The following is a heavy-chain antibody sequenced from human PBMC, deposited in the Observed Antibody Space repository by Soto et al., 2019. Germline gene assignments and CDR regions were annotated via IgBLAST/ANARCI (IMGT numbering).Heavy chain of an antibody. Sequence: GGSLRLSCAASGFTFSNYGMHWVRQAPGKGLEWVAFISDDGSNIYYADSMKGRFTMSRDNSKRTLYLQMSSLRVEDTAVYYCTKRRNVLRFLEWSSGMEVWGQGTTVTVSS. V-gene: IGHV3-30*18. J-gene: IGHJ6*02. CDR3: TKRRNVLRFLEWSSGMEV. CDR1: GFTFSNYG. D-gene: IGHD3-3*01. CDR2: ISDDGSNI.